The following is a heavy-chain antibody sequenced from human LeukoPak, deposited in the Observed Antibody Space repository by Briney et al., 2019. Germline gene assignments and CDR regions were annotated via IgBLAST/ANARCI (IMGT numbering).Heavy chain of an antibody. D-gene: IGHD3-22*01. CDR2: IYHSGST. CDR1: GGSISSGGYS. J-gene: IGHJ6*02. CDR3: ARGRDDSSGYYPSYYYYGMDV. V-gene: IGHV4-30-2*01. Sequence: SETLSLTGAVSGGSISSGGYSWSWIRQPPGKGLEWIGYIYHSGSTYYNPSLKSRVTISVDRSKNQFSLKLSSVTAADTAVYYCARGRDDSSGYYPSYYYYGMDVWGQGTTVTVSS.